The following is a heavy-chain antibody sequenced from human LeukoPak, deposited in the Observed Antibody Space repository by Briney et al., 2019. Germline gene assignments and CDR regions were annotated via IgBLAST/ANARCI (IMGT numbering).Heavy chain of an antibody. V-gene: IGHV4-59*01. CDR3: AGGGRGTVDY. D-gene: IGHD1-1*01. Sequence: SETLSLTCTVSGGSISSYYWSWVRPPPGKGLEWIGYIYYSGTPNYNPSLKSRVTISVDTSKNQFSLKLSAVTAADRAVYYCAGGGRGTVDYWGQGTLVTVSS. CDR1: GGSISSYY. CDR2: IYYSGTP. J-gene: IGHJ4*02.